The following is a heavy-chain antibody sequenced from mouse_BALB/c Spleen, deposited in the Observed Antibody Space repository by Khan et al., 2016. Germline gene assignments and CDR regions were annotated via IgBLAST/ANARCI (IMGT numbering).Heavy chain of an antibody. J-gene: IGHJ4*01. D-gene: IGHD2-14*01. V-gene: IGHV5-6-3*01. CDR2: INSDGSST. CDR1: GFTFTTYA. CDR3: ARVRHTMDY. Sequence: EVELVESGGGFVQPGGSLELSCAASGFTFTTYAMSWVRQTPDKSLELVATINSDGSSTYYADTVKGRFTISRDNAKNTLYLQMSRLKSEDTAMYYCARVRHTMDYWGRGTSVTVSS.